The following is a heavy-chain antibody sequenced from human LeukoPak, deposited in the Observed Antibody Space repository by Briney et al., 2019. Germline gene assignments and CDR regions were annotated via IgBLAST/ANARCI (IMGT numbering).Heavy chain of an antibody. D-gene: IGHD3-9*01. CDR3: AKDISHLLLTGFGS. CDR1: GFTFDDYA. CDR2: ISWKSDNI. V-gene: IGHV3-9*01. Sequence: GGSLRLSCATSGFTFDDYAMHWVRQAPGKGLEWVSGISWKSDNIVYADSVKGRFTISRVDAKNSLYLQMNNLRPEDTAVYYCAKDISHLLLTGFGSWGQGTRVTVSS. J-gene: IGHJ4*02.